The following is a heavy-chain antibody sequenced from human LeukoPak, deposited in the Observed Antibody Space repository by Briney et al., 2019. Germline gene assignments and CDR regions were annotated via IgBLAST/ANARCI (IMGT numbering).Heavy chain of an antibody. CDR3: ARVRRIAVAPFDY. J-gene: IGHJ4*02. CDR1: GFTFSSYW. CDR2: INSDGSST. Sequence: AGALRLSCAASGFTFSSYWMHWVRQAPGKGLVWVSRINSDGSSTSYADSVKGRFTISRDNAKNTLYLQMNSLRAEDTAVYYCARVRRIAVAPFDYWGQGTLVTVSS. V-gene: IGHV3-74*01. D-gene: IGHD6-19*01.